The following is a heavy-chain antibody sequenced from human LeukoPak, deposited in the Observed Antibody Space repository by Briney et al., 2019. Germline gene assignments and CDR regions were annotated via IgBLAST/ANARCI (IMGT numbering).Heavy chain of an antibody. Sequence: PGGSLRLSCAASGFTFSSYWMHWVRQAPGKGLVWVSRINSDGSSTSYADSVKGRFTISRDNAKNTLYLQMNSLRAEDTAVYYCAKVSSGWYLGFDYWGQGILVTVSS. CDR3: AKVSSGWYLGFDY. D-gene: IGHD6-19*01. CDR1: GFTFSSYW. J-gene: IGHJ4*02. V-gene: IGHV3-74*01. CDR2: INSDGSST.